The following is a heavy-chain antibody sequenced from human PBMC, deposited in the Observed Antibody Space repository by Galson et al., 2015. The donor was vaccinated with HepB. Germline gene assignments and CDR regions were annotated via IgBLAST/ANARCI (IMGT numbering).Heavy chain of an antibody. V-gene: IGHV1-24*01. J-gene: IGHJ6*03. CDR1: GYTLTELS. CDR2: FDPEDGET. Sequence: SVKVSCKVSGYTLTELSMHWVRQAPGKGLEWMGGFDPEDGETIYAQKFQGRVTMTEDTSTDTAYMELGSLRSEDTAVYYCATGSGSYAPGPYYYYYMDVWGKGTTVTVSS. CDR3: ATGSGSYAPGPYYYYYMDV. D-gene: IGHD1-26*01.